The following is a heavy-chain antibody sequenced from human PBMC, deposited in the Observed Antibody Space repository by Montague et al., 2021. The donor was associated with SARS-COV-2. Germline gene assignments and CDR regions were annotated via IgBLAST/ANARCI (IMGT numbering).Heavy chain of an antibody. V-gene: IGHV1-18*01. CDR3: ARDWYCRGGRCHNTFDI. CDR1: GYISSSYS. Sequence: SVKVSCKASGYISSSYSISWVRQAPGQGLEWMGWISTYDYKTNYAQMVQGRVTVTTDTSTSTVHMELRSLRSDDTAVYYCARDWYCRGGRCHNTFDIWGQGTLVTVSS. J-gene: IGHJ3*02. CDR2: ISTYDYKT. D-gene: IGHD2-15*01.